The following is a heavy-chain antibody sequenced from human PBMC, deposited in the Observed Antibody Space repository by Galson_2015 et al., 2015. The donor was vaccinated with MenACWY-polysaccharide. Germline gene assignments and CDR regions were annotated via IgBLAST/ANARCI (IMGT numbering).Heavy chain of an antibody. CDR3: TKAGAKYCRGSSCYFNWFDP. CDR1: GFSFSTYW. CDR2: INADGSAT. D-gene: IGHD2-15*01. Sequence: SLRLSCAASGFSFSTYWMHWVRHAPGKGLVWVSRINADGSATDYAASVRGRFTISRDNAKNTLYLEMNGLRAEDTAVYYCTKAGAKYCRGSSCYFNWFDPWGQGTLVTVSS. V-gene: IGHV3-74*01. J-gene: IGHJ5*02.